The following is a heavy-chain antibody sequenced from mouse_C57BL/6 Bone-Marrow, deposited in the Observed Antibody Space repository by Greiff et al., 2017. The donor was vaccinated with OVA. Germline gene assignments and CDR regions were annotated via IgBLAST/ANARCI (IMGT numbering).Heavy chain of an antibody. CDR3: ARHGGP. J-gene: IGHJ3*01. V-gene: IGHV5-6*01. CDR1: GFTFSSYG. CDR2: ISSGGSYT. Sequence: EVKVVEPGGDLVKPGGSLKLSCAASGFTFSSYGMSWVRQTPDKRLEWVATISSGGSYTYYPDSVKGRFTISRDNAKNTLYLQMSSLKAEDTAMYYCARHGGPWGQGNLVTGSA.